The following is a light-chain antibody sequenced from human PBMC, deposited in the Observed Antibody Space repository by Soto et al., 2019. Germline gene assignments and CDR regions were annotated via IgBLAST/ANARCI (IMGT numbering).Light chain of an antibody. Sequence: EIVLTQSPATLSLSPGERATLSCRASQSISSYLAWYQQKPDQAPRLLIYDASNRATGIPARFSGSGSGTDFTLTISSLEPEDFAAYYCHQRSTWPFTFGPGTKVDI. CDR2: DAS. CDR3: HQRSTWPFT. CDR1: QSISSY. V-gene: IGKV3-11*01. J-gene: IGKJ3*01.